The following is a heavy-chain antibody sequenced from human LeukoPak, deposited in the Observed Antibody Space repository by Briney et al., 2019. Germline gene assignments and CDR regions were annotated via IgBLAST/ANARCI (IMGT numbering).Heavy chain of an antibody. V-gene: IGHV1-2*02. CDR3: ARDRRYTPNWFDP. J-gene: IGHJ5*02. D-gene: IGHD2-2*02. CDR1: GYTFTGYY. Sequence: ASVKLSCKAFGYTFTGYYMHWVRQAPGQGLEWMGWINPNSGGTNYAQKFQGRVTMTRDTSISTAYMELSRLRSDDTAVYYCARDRRYTPNWFDPWGQGTLVTVS. CDR2: INPNSGGT.